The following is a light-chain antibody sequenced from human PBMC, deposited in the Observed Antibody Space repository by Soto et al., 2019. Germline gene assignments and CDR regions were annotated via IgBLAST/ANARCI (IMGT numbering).Light chain of an antibody. J-gene: IGKJ4*01. CDR1: QSISSY. Sequence: DIQMTQSPSSLSASVGDRVTITCRTSQSISSYLNWYQLKPGKAPKLLIYASSYLQSGVPSRFSGSGSVTDFTLTISDLQPEDFAIYYCQQSYSIPFTFGGGTTVEIK. V-gene: IGKV1-39*01. CDR2: ASS. CDR3: QQSYSIPFT.